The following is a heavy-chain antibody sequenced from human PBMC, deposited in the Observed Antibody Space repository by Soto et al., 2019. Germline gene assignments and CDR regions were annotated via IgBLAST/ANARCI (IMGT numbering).Heavy chain of an antibody. D-gene: IGHD1-26*01. CDR3: ARCIVGEYGMDV. CDR2: IDPTESHT. Sequence: EXLNTSCKCSGYXFTNYLISWVRLMPGKGLEWIGKIDPTESHTNYSPSFQGHVTISVYKSITTAYLQWNSMKASDTAMYYRARCIVGEYGMDVWGQGTTGTVSS. J-gene: IGHJ6*02. V-gene: IGHV5-10-1*01. CDR1: GYXFTNYL.